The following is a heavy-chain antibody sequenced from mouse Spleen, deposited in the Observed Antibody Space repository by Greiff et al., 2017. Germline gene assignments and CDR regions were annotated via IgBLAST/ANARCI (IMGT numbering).Heavy chain of an antibody. D-gene: IGHD1-1*01. V-gene: IGHV1-82*01. CDR2: IYPGDGDT. J-gene: IGHJ1*01. Sequence: QVQLQQSGPELVKPGASVKISCKASGYAFSSSWMNWVKQRPGKGLEWIGRIYPGDGDTNYNGKFKGKATLTADKSSSTAYMQLSSLTSEDSAVYFCASPITTVDWYFDVWGAGTTVTVSS. CDR1: GYAFSSSW. CDR3: ASPITTVDWYFDV.